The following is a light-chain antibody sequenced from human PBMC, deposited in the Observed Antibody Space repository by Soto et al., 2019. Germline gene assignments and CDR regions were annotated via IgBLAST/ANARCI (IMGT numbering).Light chain of an antibody. J-gene: IGKJ1*01. CDR1: QTIDSW. CDR2: NAS. V-gene: IGKV1-5*03. Sequence: DIQMTQSPSTLSASVGDRVTITCRASQTIDSWLAWYQQRPGKPPNLLIYNASTLTSGVPSRFSGSGSGTEFTLTINSLQPDDFSTYYCQQYHSYSGTFGQGTQVEIK. CDR3: QQYHSYSGT.